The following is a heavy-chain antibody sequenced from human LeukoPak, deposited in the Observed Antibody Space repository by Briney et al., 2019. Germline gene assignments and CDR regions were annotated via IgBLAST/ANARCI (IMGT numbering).Heavy chain of an antibody. J-gene: IGHJ4*02. V-gene: IGHV3-9*01. CDR3: AKDMGGSYYGAFDY. D-gene: IGHD1-26*01. Sequence: PGGSLRPSCAASGFTFDDYAMHWVRQAPGKGLEWVSGISWNSGSIGYADSVKGRFTISRDNAKNSLYLQMNSLRAEDTALYYCAKDMGGSYYGAFDYWGQGTLVTVSS. CDR2: ISWNSGSI. CDR1: GFTFDDYA.